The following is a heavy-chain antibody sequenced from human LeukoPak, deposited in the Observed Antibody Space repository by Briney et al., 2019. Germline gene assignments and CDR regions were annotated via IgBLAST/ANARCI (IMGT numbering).Heavy chain of an antibody. CDR3: ARWNYFDNSGYYSDWYFDL. CDR1: GVSISSYY. Sequence: PSETLSLTCSVSGVSISSYYWSWIRQPTGKGLEWIGYIHYTGSTNYNPSLKSRVTMSLDTSKNQFSMELMSVTAADTAVYYCARWNYFDNSGYYSDWYFDLWGRGTLVTVSS. V-gene: IGHV4-59*08. J-gene: IGHJ2*01. D-gene: IGHD3-22*01. CDR2: IHYTGST.